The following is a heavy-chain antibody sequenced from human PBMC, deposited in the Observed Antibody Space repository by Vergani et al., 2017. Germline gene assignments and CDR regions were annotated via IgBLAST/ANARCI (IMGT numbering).Heavy chain of an antibody. J-gene: IGHJ3*02. D-gene: IGHD6-19*01. CDR3: AKGVGYGWVGAFDI. Sequence: QVQLVESGGGLVKPGGSLRLSCAASGFTFSDYYMSWIRQAPGKGLEWVSYISSSGGSTYYADSVKGRFTISRDNSKNTLYLQMNSLRAEDTAVYYCAKGVGYGWVGAFDIWGQGTMVTVSS. CDR2: ISSSGGST. CDR1: GFTFSDYY. V-gene: IGHV3-11*01.